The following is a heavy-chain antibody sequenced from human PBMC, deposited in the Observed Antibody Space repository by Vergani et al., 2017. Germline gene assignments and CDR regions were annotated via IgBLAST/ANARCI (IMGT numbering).Heavy chain of an antibody. Sequence: EVQLVESGGGLVQPGGSLRLSCAASGFTFSSYSMNWVRQAPGKGLEWVANIKQDGSEKYYVDSVKGRFTISRDNAKNSLYLQMNSLRAEDTAVYYCARGYYGDYLSDYWGQGTLVAVSS. J-gene: IGHJ4*02. D-gene: IGHD4-17*01. CDR2: IKQDGSEK. CDR3: ARGYYGDYLSDY. V-gene: IGHV3-7*01. CDR1: GFTFSSYS.